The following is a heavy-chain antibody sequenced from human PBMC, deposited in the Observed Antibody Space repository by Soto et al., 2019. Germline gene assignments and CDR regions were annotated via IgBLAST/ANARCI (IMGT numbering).Heavy chain of an antibody. CDR2: ISYDETNK. J-gene: IGHJ4*01. CDR1: EFTFSTYP. Sequence: GGSLRLSCAASEFTFSTYPMHWVRQAPGKGLEWVAVISYDETNKYYADSVKGRFTISRDNSKNTLYLQMNNLRADDTAVYYCARGASDFWGAYPEIHFFDYWGQGTLVTVSS. V-gene: IGHV3-30-3*01. D-gene: IGHD3-3*01. CDR3: ARGASDFWGAYPEIHFFDY.